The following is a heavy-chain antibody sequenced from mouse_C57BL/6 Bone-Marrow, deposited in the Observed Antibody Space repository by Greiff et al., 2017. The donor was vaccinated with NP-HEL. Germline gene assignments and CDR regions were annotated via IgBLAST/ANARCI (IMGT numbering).Heavy chain of an antibody. J-gene: IGHJ4*01. V-gene: IGHV1-85*01. D-gene: IGHD1-1*01. CDR1: GYTFTSYE. CDR2: SYPLDCST. CDR3: ARGVTTVVATTYYAMDY. Sequence: QVQLQQSGPELVKPGASVKLSCKASGYTFTSYEINWVKQRPGQGLEWIGWSYPLDCSTKYNEKFKGKATVTVDTASSTTYMKLHSLTSEDSAVYFCARGVTTVVATTYYAMDYWGQGTSVTVSS.